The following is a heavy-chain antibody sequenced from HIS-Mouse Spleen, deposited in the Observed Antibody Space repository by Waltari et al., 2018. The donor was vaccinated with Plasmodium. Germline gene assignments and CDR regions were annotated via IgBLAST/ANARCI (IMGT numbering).Heavy chain of an antibody. J-gene: IGHJ4*02. Sequence: QVQLQQWGAGLLKPSETLSLTCAVYGCSFSGSYCSWIRQPPGKGLEWIGEINHSGSTNYNPSLKSRVTISVDTSKNQFSLKLSSVTAADTAVYYCARGGAVADPFDYWGQGTLVTVSS. D-gene: IGHD6-19*01. CDR2: INHSGST. V-gene: IGHV4-34*01. CDR1: GCSFSGSY. CDR3: ARGGAVADPFDY.